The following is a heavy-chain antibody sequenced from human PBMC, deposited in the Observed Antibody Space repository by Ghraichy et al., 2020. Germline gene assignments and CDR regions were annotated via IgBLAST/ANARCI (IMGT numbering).Heavy chain of an antibody. CDR2: LNIDGTTV. V-gene: IGHV3-74*01. D-gene: IGHD1-14*01. CDR1: GFSFTDYW. Sequence: GGSLRLSCAASGFSFTDYWMHWVRQTPGRGLEWVSHLNIDGTTVNYADSVKGRFTISRDNAKNTMYLQMISLPVEDTAVYYCVRSYKDGLRHFDYWGQGTLVTVSS. CDR3: VRSYKDGLRHFDY. J-gene: IGHJ4*02.